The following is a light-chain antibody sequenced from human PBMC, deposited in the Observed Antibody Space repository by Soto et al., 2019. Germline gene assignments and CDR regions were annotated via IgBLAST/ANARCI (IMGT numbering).Light chain of an antibody. CDR3: QQYNSYAGT. CDR2: KAS. V-gene: IGKV1-5*03. J-gene: IGKJ4*01. Sequence: DIQMTQSPSTLSAYVGDRVTITCRASQSISSWLAWYQQKPGKAPKLLIYKASSLESGVPSRFSGSGSGTEFTLTISSLQPDDFATYYCQQYNSYAGTFGGGTKVEIK. CDR1: QSISSW.